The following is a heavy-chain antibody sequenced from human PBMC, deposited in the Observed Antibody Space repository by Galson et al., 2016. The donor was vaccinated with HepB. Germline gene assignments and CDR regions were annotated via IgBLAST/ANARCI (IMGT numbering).Heavy chain of an antibody. D-gene: IGHD6-19*01. CDR3: AREQSSAGWLVLGVFDY. Sequence: SLRLSCAVSGLTFSSHAMNWVRQAPGKGLEWVSSITGSGETTYYADSVRGRFTISRDNSKKTLFLQMSSLRADDTALYYCAREQSSAGWLVLGVFDYWGQGTLVTVSS. CDR1: GLTFSSHA. J-gene: IGHJ4*02. V-gene: IGHV3-23*01. CDR2: ITGSGETT.